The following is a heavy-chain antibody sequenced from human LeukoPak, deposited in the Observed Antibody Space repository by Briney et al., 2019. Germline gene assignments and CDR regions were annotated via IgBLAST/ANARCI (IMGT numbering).Heavy chain of an antibody. CDR3: AKSRSGGGSCYNY. CDR1: GFIFSNYA. D-gene: IGHD2-15*01. J-gene: IGHJ4*02. CDR2: ISGSDDST. V-gene: IGHV3-23*01. Sequence: GGSLRLSCAASGFIFSNYAMSWVRQAPGKGLEWVSTISGSDDSTDYADSVRGRFTISSDNSKNTLYLQMNSLRAEDTAVYYCAKSRSGGGSCYNYWGQGTLVTVSS.